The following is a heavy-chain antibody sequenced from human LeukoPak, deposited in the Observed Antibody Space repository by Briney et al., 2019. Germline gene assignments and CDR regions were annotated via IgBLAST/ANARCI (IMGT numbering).Heavy chain of an antibody. CDR2: IYYSGST. D-gene: IGHD6-13*01. CDR1: GGSISSSSYY. J-gene: IGHJ2*01. CDR3: ASSSVAAVVYFDL. Sequence: SETLSLTCTVSGGSISSSSYYWGWIRQPPGKGLEWIGSIYYSGSTYYNPSLKSRVTISVDTSKNQFSLKLSSVTAADTAVYYCASSSVAAVVYFDLWGRGTLVTVSS. V-gene: IGHV4-39*07.